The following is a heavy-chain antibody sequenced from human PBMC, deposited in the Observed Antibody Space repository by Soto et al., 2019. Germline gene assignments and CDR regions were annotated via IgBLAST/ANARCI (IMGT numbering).Heavy chain of an antibody. CDR3: AHTLIMITFGVGAFDI. J-gene: IGHJ3*02. V-gene: IGHV2-5*02. CDR1: GFSLSTSGVG. D-gene: IGHD3-16*01. CDR2: IYWDDDK. Sequence: QITLKESGPPLVKPTQTLTLTCTFSGFSLSTSGVGVGWIRQPPGKALEWLALIYWDDDKRYSPSLKSRLTITKDTSKNQVVLTMTNMDPVDTATYYRAHTLIMITFGVGAFDIWGQGTMVTVSS.